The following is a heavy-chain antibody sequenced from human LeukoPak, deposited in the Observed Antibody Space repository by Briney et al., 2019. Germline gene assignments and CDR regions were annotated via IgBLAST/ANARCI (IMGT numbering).Heavy chain of an antibody. V-gene: IGHV1-18*01. D-gene: IGHD2-2*02. J-gene: IGHJ4*02. CDR1: GYTFTSYG. CDR3: ARWFRSRAPYCSSTSCYTGDY. Sequence: ASVKVPCKASGYTFTSYGISWVRQAPGQGLEWMGWISAYNGNTNYAQKLQGRVTMTTDTSTSTAYMELRSLRSDDTAVYYCARWFRSRAPYCSSTSCYTGDYWGQGTLVTVSS. CDR2: ISAYNGNT.